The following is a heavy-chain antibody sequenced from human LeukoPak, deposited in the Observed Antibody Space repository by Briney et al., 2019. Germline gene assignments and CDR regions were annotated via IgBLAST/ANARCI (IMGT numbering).Heavy chain of an antibody. V-gene: IGHV3-23*01. D-gene: IGHD6-19*01. CDR2: LSGSGGST. CDR3: AKGYSSAWNFFDY. Sequence: GGSLRLSCVASGFNLRSYAMSWVRQAPGKGLEWVSSLSGSGGSTYYADSVKGRFTISRGNSKNTLHLQMNSLRAEDTAVYYCAKGYSSAWNFFDYWGQGTLVTVSS. CDR1: GFNLRSYA. J-gene: IGHJ4*02.